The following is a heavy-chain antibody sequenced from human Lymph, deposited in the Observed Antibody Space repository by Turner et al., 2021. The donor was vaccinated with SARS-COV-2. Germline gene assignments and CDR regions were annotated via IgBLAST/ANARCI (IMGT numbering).Heavy chain of an antibody. CDR2: MNPNSGDT. CDR1: GYTFTIYH. CDR3: ARVDGHCTSTSCDWDYYFGMDV. Sequence: QLQLAQSGAEVKKPGASVTVSCQASGYTFTIYHINWVRQATGQGLEWMGWMNPNSGDTGYAQKFSGRVTMTRDTSISTAYMELSSLRSEDTAVYYCARVDGHCTSTSCDWDYYFGMDVWGQGTTVTVSS. J-gene: IGHJ6*02. D-gene: IGHD2-2*01. V-gene: IGHV1-8*01.